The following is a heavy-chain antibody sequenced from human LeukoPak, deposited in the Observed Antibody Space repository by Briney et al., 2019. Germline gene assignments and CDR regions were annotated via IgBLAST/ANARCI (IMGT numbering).Heavy chain of an antibody. V-gene: IGHV3-33*01. CDR3: ARDLYSTLLAYYYGMDV. CDR1: GFTFSSYG. CDR2: ICYDGSNK. Sequence: GGSLRLSCAASGFTFSSYGMHWVRQAPGKGVEWVAVICYDGSNKYYADSVKGRFTISRDNSKNTLYLQMNSLRAEDTAVYYCARDLYSTLLAYYYGMDVWGQGTTVTVSS. D-gene: IGHD6-13*01. J-gene: IGHJ6*02.